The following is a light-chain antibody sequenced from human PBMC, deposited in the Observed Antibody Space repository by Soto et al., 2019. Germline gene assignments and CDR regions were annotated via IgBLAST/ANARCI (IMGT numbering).Light chain of an antibody. CDR1: SSNIGAGYD. V-gene: IGLV1-40*01. J-gene: IGLJ3*02. Sequence: QSVLTQPPSVSGAPGQRVTISCTGSSSNIGAGYDVHWYQQLPGTAPKLLIYGNSNRPSGVPDRFSGSKSGNTASLTISGLQAEDEADYYCSSYTNNSLWVFGGGTKLTVL. CDR2: GNS. CDR3: SSYTNNSLWV.